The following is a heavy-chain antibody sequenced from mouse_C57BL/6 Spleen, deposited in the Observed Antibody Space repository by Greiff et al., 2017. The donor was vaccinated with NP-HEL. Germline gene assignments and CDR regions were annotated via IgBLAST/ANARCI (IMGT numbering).Heavy chain of an antibody. J-gene: IGHJ2*01. CDR1: GYTFTSYW. Sequence: QVQLQQPGAELVRPGTSVKLSCKASGYTFTSYWMHWVKQRPGQGLEWIGVIDPSDSYTNYNQKFKGKATLTVDTSSSTAYMQLSSLTSEDSAVYDCARRRFRWDGYFDYWGQGTTLTVSS. V-gene: IGHV1-59*01. CDR3: ARRRFRWDGYFDY. CDR2: IDPSDSYT. D-gene: IGHD4-1*01.